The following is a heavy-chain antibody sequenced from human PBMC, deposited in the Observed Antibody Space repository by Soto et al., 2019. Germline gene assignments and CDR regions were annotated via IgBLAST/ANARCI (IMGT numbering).Heavy chain of an antibody. D-gene: IGHD2-15*01. V-gene: IGHV1-69*13. CDR1: GYTFTTYD. Sequence: SVKVSCKASGYTFTTYDINWVRQAPGQGLEWMGGIIPIFGTANYAQKFQGRVTITADESTSTAYMELSSLRSEDTAVYYCAFRYCSGGSCYPEVWFDPWGQGTLVTVSS. CDR3: AFRYCSGGSCYPEVWFDP. J-gene: IGHJ5*02. CDR2: IIPIFGTA.